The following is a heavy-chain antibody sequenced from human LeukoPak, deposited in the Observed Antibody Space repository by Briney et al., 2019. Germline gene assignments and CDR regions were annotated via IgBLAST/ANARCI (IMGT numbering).Heavy chain of an antibody. CDR2: INWNSGNI. CDR3: AKGGHPTRYYYGMDV. Sequence: GGSLRLSCAASGFTFSSYAMHWVRQAPGKGLEWVSTINWNSGNIGYADSVKGRFTISRDNAKNSLLLQMNSLRTEDTALYYCAKGGHPTRYYYGMDVWGQGTTVTVSS. CDR1: GFTFSSYA. V-gene: IGHV3-9*01. J-gene: IGHJ6*02. D-gene: IGHD2-15*01.